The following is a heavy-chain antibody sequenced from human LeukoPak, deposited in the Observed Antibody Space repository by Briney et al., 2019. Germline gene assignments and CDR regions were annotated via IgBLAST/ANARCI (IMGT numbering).Heavy chain of an antibody. CDR2: IKQDGREI. CDR3: ARIWFGESYNWFDP. Sequence: GGSLRLSCAASGFTFNSFWMSWVRQAPGKGLEWVANIKQDGREIYYVDSVEGRFIISRDNAKNSLYPQMNSLRVEDTAVHYCARIWFGESYNWFDPWGQGTLVTVSS. J-gene: IGHJ5*02. V-gene: IGHV3-7*01. D-gene: IGHD3-10*01. CDR1: GFTFNSFW.